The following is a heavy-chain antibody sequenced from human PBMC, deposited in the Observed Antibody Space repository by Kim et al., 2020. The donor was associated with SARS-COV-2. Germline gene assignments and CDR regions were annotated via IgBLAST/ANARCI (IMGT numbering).Heavy chain of an antibody. J-gene: IGHJ5*02. CDR1: GGSISSGSYY. V-gene: IGHV4-61*02. CDR2: IYTSGST. CDR3: ARGKYSSSWYGIGVNWFDP. D-gene: IGHD6-13*01. Sequence: SETLSLTCTVSGGSISSGSYYWSWIRQPAGKGLEWIGRIYTSGSTNYNPSLKSRVTISVDTSKNQFSLKLSSVTAADTAVYYCARGKYSSSWYGIGVNWFDPWGQGTLVTVSS.